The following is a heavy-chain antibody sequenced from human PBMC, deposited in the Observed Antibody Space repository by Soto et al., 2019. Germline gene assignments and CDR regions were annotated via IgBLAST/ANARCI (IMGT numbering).Heavy chain of an antibody. CDR1: KFTVSAYY. V-gene: IGHV3-11*03. CDR2: ISGDSRDT. J-gene: IGHJ3*02. D-gene: IGHD6-13*01. CDR3: ATGQQVRMADI. Sequence: QVQLLESGGGLVKPGGSLRLSCAASKFTVSAYYMALIRQTPGKGLDWISYISGDSRDTNYADSVKGRFTISRDNAKNSLYLQMNSLTVEDTAVYFCATGQQVRMADIWGQGTMVTVSS.